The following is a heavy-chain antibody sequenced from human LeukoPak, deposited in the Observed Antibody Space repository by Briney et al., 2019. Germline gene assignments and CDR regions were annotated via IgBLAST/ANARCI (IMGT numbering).Heavy chain of an antibody. V-gene: IGHV3-23*01. CDR2: ISGSGGST. CDR3: AKGAAVAGWYFDL. CDR1: GFTFSNYA. D-gene: IGHD6-19*01. Sequence: PGGSLRLSCAASGFTFSNYAMTWVRQAPGKGLEWVSGISGSGGSTYYADSVKGRFTISRDSFRNTLYLQMNSLRAEDTAVYYCAKGAAVAGWYFDLWGRGTLVTVSS. J-gene: IGHJ2*01.